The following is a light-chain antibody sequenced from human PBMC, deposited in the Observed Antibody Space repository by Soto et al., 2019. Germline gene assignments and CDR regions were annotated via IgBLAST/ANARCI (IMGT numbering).Light chain of an antibody. CDR3: QQYGSSPRT. Sequence: EIVLTQSPGSLSLSPGERATLSCRASQSVSNNYLAWYQQKPGQAPRLLIYGASIRATGIPDRFSGSGSGTDFTLTISRLEPEDSAVYYCQQYGSSPRTFGQGTKVDIK. CDR1: QSVSNNY. CDR2: GAS. J-gene: IGKJ1*01. V-gene: IGKV3-20*01.